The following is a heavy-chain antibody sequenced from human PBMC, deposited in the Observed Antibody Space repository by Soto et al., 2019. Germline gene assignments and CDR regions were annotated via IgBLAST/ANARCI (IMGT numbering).Heavy chain of an antibody. CDR1: GFTFSSYA. V-gene: IGHV3-23*01. D-gene: IGHD3-10*01. J-gene: IGHJ3*02. Sequence: EVQLLESGGGLVQPGGSLRLSCAASGFTFSSYAMSWVRQAPGKGLEWVSAISGSGGSTYYADSVKGRFTISRDNSKNTLYLQMNSLRADDTAVYYCAKDGGKNYYGSGDAFDIWGQGTMVTVSS. CDR2: ISGSGGST. CDR3: AKDGGKNYYGSGDAFDI.